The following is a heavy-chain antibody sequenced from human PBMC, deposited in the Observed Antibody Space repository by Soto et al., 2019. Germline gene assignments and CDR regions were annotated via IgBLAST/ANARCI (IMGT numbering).Heavy chain of an antibody. CDR3: TKQGSGSYANFDY. CDR2: ISWNSGSI. J-gene: IGHJ4*02. CDR1: GFTFDDYA. Sequence: GGSLRLSCAASGFTFDDYAMHWVRQAPGKGLEWVSGISWNSGSIGYADSVKGRFTISRDNSKNTLYLQMNSLRAEDTAVYYCTKQGSGSYANFDYWGQGTLVTVSS. V-gene: IGHV3-9*01. D-gene: IGHD1-26*01.